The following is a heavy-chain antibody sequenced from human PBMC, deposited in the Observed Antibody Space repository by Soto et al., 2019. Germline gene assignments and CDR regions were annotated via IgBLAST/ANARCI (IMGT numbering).Heavy chain of an antibody. Sequence: ESGPTLVNPTQTLTLTCTFSGFSLSTSGVGVGWIRQPPGKALEWLALIYWDDDKRYSPSLKSRLTITKDTSKNQVVLTMTNMDPVDTATYYCAHSSNTDYYDFWSGRYNWFDPWGQGTLVTVSS. CDR2: IYWDDDK. CDR1: GFSLSTSGVG. V-gene: IGHV2-5*02. J-gene: IGHJ5*02. D-gene: IGHD3-3*01. CDR3: AHSSNTDYYDFWSGRYNWFDP.